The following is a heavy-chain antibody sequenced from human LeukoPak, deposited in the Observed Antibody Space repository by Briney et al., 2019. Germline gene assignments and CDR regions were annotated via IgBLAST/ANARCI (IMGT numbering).Heavy chain of an antibody. Sequence: SETLSLTCTVSGGSISSYYWSWIRQPPGKGLEWIGYIYYSGSTNYNPSLKSRVTISVDTSKNQFSLKLSSVTAADTAVYYCARAGIRWAVAFDHWGQGTLVTVSS. J-gene: IGHJ4*02. CDR2: IYYSGST. CDR1: GGSISSYY. D-gene: IGHD6-19*01. CDR3: ARAGIRWAVAFDH. V-gene: IGHV4-59*01.